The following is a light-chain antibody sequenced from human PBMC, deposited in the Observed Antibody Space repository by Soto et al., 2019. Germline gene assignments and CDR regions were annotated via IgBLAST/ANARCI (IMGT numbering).Light chain of an antibody. V-gene: IGKV1-27*01. J-gene: IGKJ1*01. Sequence: DIQMTQSPSSLSASIGDRVTITCRASEDISNYLAWYQHKPGKVPKLLIYGASSLQSGVPSRFSGSGSGTDFTLTISSLQTEDVETYYCQNYNRAPWTFGQGTKVESK. CDR2: GAS. CDR3: QNYNRAPWT. CDR1: EDISNY.